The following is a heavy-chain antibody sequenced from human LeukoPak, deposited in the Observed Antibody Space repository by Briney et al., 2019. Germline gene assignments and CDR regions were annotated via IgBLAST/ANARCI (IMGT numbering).Heavy chain of an antibody. J-gene: IGHJ4*02. V-gene: IGHV1-46*01. CDR2: INPSGGST. CDR3: ARDAFRGATDY. Sequence: RASVKVSCKASGYTFTSYYMHWVRQAPGQGLEWMGIINPSGGSTSYAQKFQGRVTMTRDTSTSTAYMELSSLRSEDTAVYYCARDAFRGATDYWGQGTLVTVSS. D-gene: IGHD3-16*01. CDR1: GYTFTSYY.